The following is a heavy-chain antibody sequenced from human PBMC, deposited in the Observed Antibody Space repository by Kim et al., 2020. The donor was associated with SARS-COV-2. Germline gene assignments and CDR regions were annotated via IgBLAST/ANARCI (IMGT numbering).Heavy chain of an antibody. V-gene: IGHV1-69*13. CDR3: TRPEYSNSHDYYYYGMDV. J-gene: IGHJ6*02. Sequence: SVKVSCKASGGTFSSYAISWVRQAPGQGLEWMGGIIPIFGTANYAQKFQGRVTITADESTSTAYMELSSLRSEDTAVYYCTRPEYSNSHDYYYYGMDVWGQGTTVTVSS. CDR1: GGTFSSYA. D-gene: IGHD4-4*01. CDR2: IIPIFGTA.